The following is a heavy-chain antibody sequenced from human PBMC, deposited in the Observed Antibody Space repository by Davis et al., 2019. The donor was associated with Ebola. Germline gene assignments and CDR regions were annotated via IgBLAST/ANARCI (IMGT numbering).Heavy chain of an antibody. D-gene: IGHD3-3*01. J-gene: IGHJ4*02. CDR1: GFTFSSYW. Sequence: PGGSLRLSCAASGFTFSSYWMHWVRQAPGKGLVWVSRINSDGSSTSYADSVKGRFTNSRDNAKNSLYLQMNSLRAEDTAVYYCARDPWSYYDFWSGYSGHFDYWGQGTLVTVSS. CDR3: ARDPWSYYDFWSGYSGHFDY. V-gene: IGHV3-74*01. CDR2: INSDGSST.